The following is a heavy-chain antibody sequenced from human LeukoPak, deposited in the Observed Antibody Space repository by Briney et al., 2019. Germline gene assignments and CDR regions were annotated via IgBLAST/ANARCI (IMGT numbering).Heavy chain of an antibody. CDR1: GFSFTNYW. CDR2: IAIDGTTT. J-gene: IGHJ4*02. V-gene: IGHV3-74*01. D-gene: IGHD6-25*01. CDR3: ARDLAAPEGY. Sequence: GGSLRLSCVTSGFSFTNYWIHWVRQPPGKGLVWVSRIAIDGTTTAYADSVRDRFTISRDNGKNTVYLQMGSLRAEDMAVYYCARDLAAPEGYWGQGTLVTVSS.